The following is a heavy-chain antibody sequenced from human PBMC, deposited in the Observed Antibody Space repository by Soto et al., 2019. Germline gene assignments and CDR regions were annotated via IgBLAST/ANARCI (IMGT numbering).Heavy chain of an antibody. CDR2: ISSSGNTV. D-gene: IGHD2-2*01. V-gene: IGHV3-48*03. Sequence: VGSLRLSCAASRFTFSTYEMNWVRQAPGKGLEWVSYISSSGNTVYYADSVKGRFTISRDNTRNSLYLQMNSLRDEDTALYYCVRYCSTTLCNGVATRTFDYWGQGTLVTVSS. CDR3: VRYCSTTLCNGVATRTFDY. J-gene: IGHJ4*02. CDR1: RFTFSTYE.